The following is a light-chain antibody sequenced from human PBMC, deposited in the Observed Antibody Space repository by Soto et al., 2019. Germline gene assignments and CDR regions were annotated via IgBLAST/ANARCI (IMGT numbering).Light chain of an antibody. CDR2: DAS. J-gene: IGKJ1*01. CDR1: RSVSTNS. Sequence: EIVLTQSPGTLSLSPGERATLSCRASRSVSTNSLAWYQQKPGQAPRLLIYDASSRATGIPDRFSGSGSGTDFTLTISRLEPEDFAVYYCQQYGSSPGTFGQGTKV. CDR3: QQYGSSPGT. V-gene: IGKV3-20*01.